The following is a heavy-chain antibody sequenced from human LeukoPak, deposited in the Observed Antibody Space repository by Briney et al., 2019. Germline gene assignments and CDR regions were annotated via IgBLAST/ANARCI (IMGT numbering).Heavy chain of an antibody. D-gene: IGHD5-24*01. J-gene: IGHJ4*02. CDR3: ARDHWDGYNGGVMRIDY. CDR1: GFTVSSNY. CDR2: IYSGGST. V-gene: IGHV3-66*01. Sequence: PGGSLRLSCAASGFTVSSNYMSWVRQAPGKGLEWVSVIYSGGSTYYADSVKGRFTISRDNSKNTLYLQMNSLRAEDTAVYYCARDHWDGYNGGVMRIDYWGQGTLVTVSS.